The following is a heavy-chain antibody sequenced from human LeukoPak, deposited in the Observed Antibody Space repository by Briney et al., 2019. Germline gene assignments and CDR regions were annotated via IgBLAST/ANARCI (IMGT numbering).Heavy chain of an antibody. V-gene: IGHV3-20*04. CDR3: ARDLGGASDY. CDR2: INWNGGST. J-gene: IGHJ4*02. Sequence: PGGSLRLSCAASGFTFDDYGMSWVRQAPGEGLEWVSGINWNGGSTGYADSVKGRFTISRDNAKNSLYLQMNSLRAKDTALYYCARDLGGASDYWGQGTLVTVSS. CDR1: GFTFDDYG. D-gene: IGHD3-16*01.